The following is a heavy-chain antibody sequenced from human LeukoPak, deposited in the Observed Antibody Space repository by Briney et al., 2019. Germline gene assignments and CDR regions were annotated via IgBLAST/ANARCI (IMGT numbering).Heavy chain of an antibody. CDR2: IYHSGST. D-gene: IGHD3-22*01. CDR1: GYLISSGYS. Sequence: SDTLSLTCVVSGYLISSGYSWGWIRQPPGKGLEWIGSIYHSGSTHYNPSLRSRVTISIDTSKNQFSLNLSSVTAADTAVCYCARAGSSGYYYSQHWGQGTLVTVSS. J-gene: IGHJ1*01. CDR3: ARAGSSGYYYSQH. V-gene: IGHV4-38-2*01.